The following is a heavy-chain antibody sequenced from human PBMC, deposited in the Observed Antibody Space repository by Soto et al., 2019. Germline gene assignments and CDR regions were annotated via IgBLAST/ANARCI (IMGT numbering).Heavy chain of an antibody. CDR3: ARDPPLDDFWSGYYLIYYYYGMDV. Sequence: GSLRLSCAASGFTFSSYWMHWVRQAPGKGLVWVSRINSDGSSTSYADSVKGRFTISRDNAKNTLYLQMNSLRAEDTAVYYCARDPPLDDFWSGYYLIYYYYGMDVWGQGTTVTVSS. CDR2: INSDGSST. J-gene: IGHJ6*02. CDR1: GFTFSSYW. V-gene: IGHV3-74*01. D-gene: IGHD3-3*01.